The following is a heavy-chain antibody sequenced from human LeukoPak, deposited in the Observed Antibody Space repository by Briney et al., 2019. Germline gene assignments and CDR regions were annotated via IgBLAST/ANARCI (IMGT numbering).Heavy chain of an antibody. J-gene: IGHJ4*02. V-gene: IGHV3-48*03. CDR2: ISSSGSTI. Sequence: GGSLRLSCAASGFTFSSYEMNWVRQAPGKGLEWGSYISSSGSTIYYADSVKGRFTISRDNAKTSLYLQMNSLRAEDTAVYYCARTPPSNRGFDYWGQGTLVTVSS. CDR3: ARTPPSNRGFDY. CDR1: GFTFSSYE.